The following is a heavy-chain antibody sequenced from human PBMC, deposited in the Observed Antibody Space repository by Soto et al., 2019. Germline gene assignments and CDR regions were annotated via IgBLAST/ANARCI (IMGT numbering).Heavy chain of an antibody. J-gene: IGHJ4*01. D-gene: IGHD3-10*01. V-gene: IGHV3-11*05. Sequence: GGSLRLSCAASGFTFSDYYMSWIRQAPGKGLEWVSYISSSSSYTNYADSVKGRFTISRDNSKNTVYLQMNSLRAEDTAVYFCAKVTSPFEYWGHGTLVTVSS. CDR3: AKVTSPFEY. CDR2: ISSSSSYT. CDR1: GFTFSDYY.